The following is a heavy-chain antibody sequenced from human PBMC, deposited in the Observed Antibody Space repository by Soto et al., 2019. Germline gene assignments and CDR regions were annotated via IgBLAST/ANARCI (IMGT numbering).Heavy chain of an antibody. J-gene: IGHJ6*02. V-gene: IGHV3-23*01. CDR1: GFTFSSYA. D-gene: IGHD5-12*01. Sequence: EVQLLESGGGLVQPGGSLRLSCAASGFTFSSYAMSWVRQAPGKGLEWVSAISGSGGSTYYADSVKGRFTISRDNSKNTLYLQMNSLRAEDTAVYYCANTRVEVRGCSGYEYYYGMDVWGQGTTVTVSS. CDR3: ANTRVEVRGCSGYEYYYGMDV. CDR2: ISGSGGST.